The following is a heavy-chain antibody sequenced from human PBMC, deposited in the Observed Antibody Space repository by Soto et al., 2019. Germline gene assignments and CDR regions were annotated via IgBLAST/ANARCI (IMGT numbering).Heavy chain of an antibody. CDR3: ARVPGVAAPYYYYYYMDV. D-gene: IGHD2-15*01. J-gene: IGHJ6*03. CDR1: GGSFSGYY. CDR2: INHSGST. Sequence: SETLSLTCAVYGGSFSGYYWSWIRQPPGKGLEWIGEINHSGSTNYNPSLKSRVTISVDTSKNQFSLKLSSVTAADTAVYYCARVPGVAAPYYYYYYMDVWGKGTTVTVSS. V-gene: IGHV4-34*01.